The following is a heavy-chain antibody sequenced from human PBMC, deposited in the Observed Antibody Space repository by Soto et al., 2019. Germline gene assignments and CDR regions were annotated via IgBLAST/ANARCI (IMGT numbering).Heavy chain of an antibody. CDR3: AKDGYDSSNYYSYYFDS. Sequence: GGSLRLSCAASGFTFSTYGMHWVRQAPGKGLEWVARILYDGSNKYYADSVKGRFTISRDNSKNTLYLQMNSLRAEDTAVYYCAKDGYDSSNYYSYYFDSWGQGTLVPVSS. V-gene: IGHV3-30*18. CDR1: GFTFSTYG. D-gene: IGHD3-22*01. CDR2: ILYDGSNK. J-gene: IGHJ4*02.